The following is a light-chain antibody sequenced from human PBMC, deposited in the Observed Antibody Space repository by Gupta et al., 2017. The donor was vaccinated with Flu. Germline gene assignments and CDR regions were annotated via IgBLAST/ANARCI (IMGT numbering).Light chain of an antibody. Sequence: ISCRSSQSLVHSNGNTYFTWFQQRPGQSPRRLIYRVANRDSGVPDRFSGSGSGTDFTLKISRVEAEDVGVYYCMQGTHWPTFGQGTKVEIK. V-gene: IGKV2-30*02. CDR2: RVA. J-gene: IGKJ1*01. CDR3: MQGTHWPT. CDR1: QSLVHSNGNTY.